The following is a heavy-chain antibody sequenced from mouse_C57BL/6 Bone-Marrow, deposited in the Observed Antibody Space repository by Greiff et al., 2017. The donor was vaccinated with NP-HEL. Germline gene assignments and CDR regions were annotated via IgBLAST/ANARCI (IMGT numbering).Heavy chain of an antibody. CDR1: GYSFTSGYY. Sequence: EVQLQESGPGLVKPSQSLSLTCSVTGYSFTSGYYWNWIRQFPGNKLEWMGYISYDGSTNYNPSLKNRISITRDTSKNQLFLKLNSVTTEDTATYYCARAGYYWYFDVWGTGTTVTVSS. D-gene: IGHD2-2*01. J-gene: IGHJ1*03. CDR3: ARAGYYWYFDV. V-gene: IGHV3-6*01. CDR2: ISYDGST.